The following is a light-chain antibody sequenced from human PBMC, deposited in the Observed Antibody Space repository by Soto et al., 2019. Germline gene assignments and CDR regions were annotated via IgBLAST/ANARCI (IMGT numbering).Light chain of an antibody. CDR1: QSISNS. V-gene: IGKV1-39*01. J-gene: IGKJ2*01. CDR2: VAS. Sequence: DIQMTQSLSSLSASVGDTVTITCRASQSISNSLSWYQQKPGKAPKFLIYVASTLQRGVPSRFSGSGSGTDFTLTNSSLQPEDVATYYCQQTFSPPHTFGQGTKLEIK. CDR3: QQTFSPPHT.